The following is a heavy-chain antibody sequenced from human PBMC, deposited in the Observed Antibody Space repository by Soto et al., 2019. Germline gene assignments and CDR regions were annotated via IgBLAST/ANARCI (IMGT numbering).Heavy chain of an antibody. CDR1: GFSLSDHG. CDR3: ARQINWRDGGA. D-gene: IGHD3-16*01. Sequence: PGGSLRLSCAASGFSLSDHGVNWVRQAPGKGLEWISSVNRGAGSLYYAESVKGRFTMSRDDAKNSVYLQMNSLRDEDTAVYYWARQINWRDGGAWGQGTLVTVSS. V-gene: IGHV3-48*02. J-gene: IGHJ5*02. CDR2: VNRGAGSL.